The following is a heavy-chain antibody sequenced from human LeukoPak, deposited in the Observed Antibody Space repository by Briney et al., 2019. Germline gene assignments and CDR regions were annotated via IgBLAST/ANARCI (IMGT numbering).Heavy chain of an antibody. Sequence: PGGSLRLSCAASGFTFSSYGMHWVRQAPGKGLEWVAVIWYDGSNKYYADSVKGRFTISRDNSKNTLYLQMNSLRAEDTAVYYCARELYDSSGYPDYWGQGTLVTVSS. CDR3: ARELYDSSGYPDY. V-gene: IGHV3-33*01. CDR1: GFTFSSYG. J-gene: IGHJ4*02. CDR2: IWYDGSNK. D-gene: IGHD3-22*01.